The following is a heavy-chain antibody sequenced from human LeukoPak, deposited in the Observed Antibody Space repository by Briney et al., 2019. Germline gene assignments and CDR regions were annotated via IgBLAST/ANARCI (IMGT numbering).Heavy chain of an antibody. D-gene: IGHD1-14*01. CDR1: GFTFSSYW. CDR3: ARSNQADDY. V-gene: IGHV3-74*01. CDR2: INPGGSST. J-gene: IGHJ4*02. Sequence: PGGSLRLSCAASGFTFSSYWMHWVRQVPGKGLVWVSRINPGGSSTAYADSVKGRFTISRDNATNTLYLQMDSLRAEDTAIYYCARSNQADDYWGQGTLVTVSS.